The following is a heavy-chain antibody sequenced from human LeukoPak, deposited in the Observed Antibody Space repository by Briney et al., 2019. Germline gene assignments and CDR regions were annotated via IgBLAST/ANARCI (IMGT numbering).Heavy chain of an antibody. CDR1: GFTFSSYG. D-gene: IGHD2-2*01. V-gene: IGHV3-33*01. CDR2: IWYDGSNK. J-gene: IGHJ5*02. CDR3: ARSRDIVVVFPDFDP. Sequence: GGSLRLSCAASGFTFSSYGMHWVRQAPGKGLEWVAVIWYDGSNKYYADSVKGRFTISRDNSKNTLYLQMNSLRAEDTAVYYCARSRDIVVVFPDFDPWGQGTLVTVSS.